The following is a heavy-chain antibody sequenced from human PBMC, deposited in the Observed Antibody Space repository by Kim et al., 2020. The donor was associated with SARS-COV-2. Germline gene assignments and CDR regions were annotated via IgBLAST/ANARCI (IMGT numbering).Heavy chain of an antibody. J-gene: IGHJ6*02. D-gene: IGHD2-2*01. CDR3: AREGVVVVPAALYGMDV. Sequence: VQGRFTISEDDAKNSLYLQMNSLRAEDTAVYYCAREGVVVVPAALYGMDVWGQGTTVTVSS. V-gene: IGHV3-11*04.